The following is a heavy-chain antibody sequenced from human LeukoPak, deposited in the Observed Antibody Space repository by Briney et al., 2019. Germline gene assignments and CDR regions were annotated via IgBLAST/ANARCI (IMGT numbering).Heavy chain of an antibody. D-gene: IGHD1-26*01. V-gene: IGHV3-30-3*01. Sequence: PGGSLRLSCAASGFTFSSYAMHWVRQAPGKGLEWVAVISYDGSNKYYADSVKGRFTISRDNSKNTLYLQMNSLRAEDTAVYYCARDILSGGYGYFDYWGQGTLVTVSS. CDR3: ARDILSGGYGYFDY. J-gene: IGHJ4*02. CDR2: ISYDGSNK. CDR1: GFTFSSYA.